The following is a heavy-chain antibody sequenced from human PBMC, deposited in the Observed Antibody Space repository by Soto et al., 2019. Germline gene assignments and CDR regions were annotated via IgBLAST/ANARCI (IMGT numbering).Heavy chain of an antibody. CDR2: ISDSGGST. CDR3: AKGGGYCISTSCPRRIDP. D-gene: IGHD2-2*01. J-gene: IGHJ5*02. CDR1: GFTFSRYA. Sequence: PGGSLRLSCAASGFTFSRYAMSWVRQAPGKGLEWVSAISDSGGSTYYADSVKGRFTISRDSSKNTLYLQMNSLRAEDTAVYYCAKGGGYCISTSCPRRIDPWGQGTLVTVSS. V-gene: IGHV3-23*01.